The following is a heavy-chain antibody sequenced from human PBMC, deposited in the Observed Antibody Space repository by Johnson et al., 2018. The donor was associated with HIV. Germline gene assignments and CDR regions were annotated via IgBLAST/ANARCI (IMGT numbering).Heavy chain of an antibody. V-gene: IGHV3-20*04. CDR1: GFTFDDYG. D-gene: IGHD5-24*01. Sequence: VQLVESGGGVVRPGGSLRLSCAASGFTFDDYGVSWVRQAPGKGLEWVSGINWNGGSTGYADSVKGRFTISRDNAKNSLYLQMNSLRAEDTAVYYCARELEIAQGLDAFDIWGQGTMVTVSS. CDR2: INWNGGST. J-gene: IGHJ3*02. CDR3: ARELEIAQGLDAFDI.